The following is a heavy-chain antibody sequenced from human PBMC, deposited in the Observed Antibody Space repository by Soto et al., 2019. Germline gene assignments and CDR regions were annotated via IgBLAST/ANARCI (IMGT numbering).Heavy chain of an antibody. V-gene: IGHV3-23*01. J-gene: IGHJ4*02. CDR3: AKGATSSWYGGHFDC. D-gene: IGHD6-13*01. CDR2: ISGSGGST. CDR1: GFTFSTYA. Sequence: PGGSLRLSCAASGFTFSTYAMNWVRQAPGKGLEWVSAISGSGGSTYYADSVKGRFTISRDNSKNTLYLQMNSLRAEDTAVYYFAKGATSSWYGGHFDCWGQGTLVTVSS.